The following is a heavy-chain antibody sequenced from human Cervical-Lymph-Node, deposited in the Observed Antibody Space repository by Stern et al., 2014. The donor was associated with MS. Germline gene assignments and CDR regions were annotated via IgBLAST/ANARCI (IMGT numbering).Heavy chain of an antibody. V-gene: IGHV1-69*01. D-gene: IGHD6-13*01. Sequence: VQLVESGAGVTKPGSSVKVSCKASGGTFSKFPSRWVRQAPGQGLEGMGGIFPVCGTPTYAQEFRGRVTSTADVSTRTVYMELSSLRSDDTAVYYCALSSETSDRWYSLGYDLWGQGTLVTVSS. CDR3: ALSSETSDRWYSLGYDL. J-gene: IGHJ5*02. CDR2: IFPVCGTP. CDR1: GGTFSKFP.